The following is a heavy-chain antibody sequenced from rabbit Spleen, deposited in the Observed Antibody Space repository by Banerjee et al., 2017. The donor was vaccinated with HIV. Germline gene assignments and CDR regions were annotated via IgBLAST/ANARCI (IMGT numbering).Heavy chain of an antibody. CDR3: ARDLVAVIGWNFNL. CDR2: IDTSDGDT. CDR1: GVSVSGDSY. Sequence: QEQLEESGGDLVKPGASLTLTCIASGVSVSGDSYMCWVRQAPGKGLEWIACIDTSDGDTDYANWPKGRFTISKTSSTTVTLQMTSLTAADTATYFCARDLVAVIGWNFNLWGQGTLVTVS. J-gene: IGHJ4*01. D-gene: IGHD1-1*01. V-gene: IGHV1S45*01.